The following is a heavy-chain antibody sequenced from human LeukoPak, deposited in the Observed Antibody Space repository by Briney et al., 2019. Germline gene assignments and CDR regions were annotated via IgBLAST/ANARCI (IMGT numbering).Heavy chain of an antibody. Sequence: GGSLRLSCTASGFTFGDYAMSWVRQAPGKGLEWVGFIRSKEYGGTTEYAASVKGRFTISRDDSKSIAYLQMNSLKTEDTAVYYCTRAAGDSSPFDYWGQGTLVTVSS. D-gene: IGHD7-27*01. J-gene: IGHJ4*02. CDR3: TRAAGDSSPFDY. V-gene: IGHV3-49*04. CDR1: GFTFGDYA. CDR2: IRSKEYGGTT.